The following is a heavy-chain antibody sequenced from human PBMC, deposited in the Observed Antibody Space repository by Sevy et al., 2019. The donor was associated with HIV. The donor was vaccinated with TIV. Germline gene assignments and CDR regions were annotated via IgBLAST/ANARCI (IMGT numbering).Heavy chain of an antibody. CDR1: GGSINSDH. J-gene: IGHJ3*02. CDR2: VYYTGGT. Sequence: SETLSLTCTVSGGSINSDHWNWIRQPPGKGLEWIGYVYYTGGTNYNPSPKNRVTISVDRTKNQFSLNLTSVTAADTAVYYCARGNDFDIWGQGTMVTVSS. V-gene: IGHV4-59*08. CDR3: ARGNDFDI.